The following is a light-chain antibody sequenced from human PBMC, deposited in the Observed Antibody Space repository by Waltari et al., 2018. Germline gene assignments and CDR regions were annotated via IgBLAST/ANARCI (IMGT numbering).Light chain of an antibody. CDR3: QQYNTWPWT. CDR1: ESVSHW. V-gene: IGKV1-5*03. CDR2: KAS. Sequence: DIQLTQSPSTLSASVGDRVTITCRACESVSHWLAWHQQRPGKAPRLLIFKASYLAGGGSQRFSGSGSETEFTLTISGLQPDDFATYYCQQYNTWPWTFGQGTKVEIK. J-gene: IGKJ1*01.